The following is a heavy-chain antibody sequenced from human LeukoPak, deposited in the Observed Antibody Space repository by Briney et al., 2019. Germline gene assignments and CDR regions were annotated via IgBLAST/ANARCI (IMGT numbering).Heavy chain of an antibody. Sequence: ASVKVSCKASGYTFTSYDINWVRQATGQGLEWMGWMNPNSGNTGYEQRFQGRLTMTRNTSISTAYMELSSLRSEDTAVYYCARGSSGWPYQDAFDIWGQGTMVAVSS. J-gene: IGHJ3*02. D-gene: IGHD6-19*01. CDR1: GYTFTSYD. CDR3: ARGSSGWPYQDAFDI. CDR2: MNPNSGNT. V-gene: IGHV1-8*01.